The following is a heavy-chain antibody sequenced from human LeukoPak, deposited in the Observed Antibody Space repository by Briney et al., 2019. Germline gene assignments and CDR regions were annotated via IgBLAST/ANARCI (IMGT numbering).Heavy chain of an antibody. V-gene: IGHV3-23*01. D-gene: IGHD2-15*01. J-gene: IGHJ6*02. Sequence: RPGGSLRLSCAASGFTFNSYAMNWVRKAPGKGLEWVSGLSGSGGSTYYAASVQGRCTISRDNAKNTLYLQMNSLRAEHPAVYYCAKGRGWFYGMDVWGQGTTVTVSS. CDR3: AKGRGWFYGMDV. CDR2: LSGSGGST. CDR1: GFTFNSYA.